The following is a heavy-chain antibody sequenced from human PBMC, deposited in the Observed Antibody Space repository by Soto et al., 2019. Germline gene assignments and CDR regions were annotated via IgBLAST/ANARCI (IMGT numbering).Heavy chain of an antibody. V-gene: IGHV4-34*01. Sequence: PSETLSLTCAVYGGSFSGYYWSWIRQPPGKGLEWIGEINHSGSTNYNPSLKSRVTISVDTSKNQFSLKLSSVTAADTAVYYCARRTRKYSSSTIFDYWGQGTLVTVSS. CDR1: GGSFSGYY. J-gene: IGHJ4*02. D-gene: IGHD6-6*01. CDR3: ARRTRKYSSSTIFDY. CDR2: INHSGST.